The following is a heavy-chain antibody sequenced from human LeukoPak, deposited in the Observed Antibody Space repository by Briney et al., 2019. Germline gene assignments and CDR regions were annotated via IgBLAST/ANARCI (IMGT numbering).Heavy chain of an antibody. Sequence: SETPSLTCAVYGGSFSGYYWSWIRQPPGKGLECIGEIHHSGSTNYNPSLKSRVTLSVDTSKNQFSLKLSSVTAADTAVYYCARLTGYSSESWFDPWGQGALVTVSS. V-gene: IGHV4-34*01. CDR3: ARLTGYSSESWFDP. J-gene: IGHJ5*02. CDR2: IHHSGST. D-gene: IGHD3-9*01. CDR1: GGSFSGYY.